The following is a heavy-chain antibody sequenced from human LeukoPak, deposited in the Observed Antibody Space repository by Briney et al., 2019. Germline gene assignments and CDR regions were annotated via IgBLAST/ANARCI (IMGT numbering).Heavy chain of an antibody. CDR2: LYSAGST. J-gene: IGHJ3*02. Sequence: AGGSLRLSCAASGLTVSNNYMSWVRQAPGKGLEWVSVLYSAGSTYYADSVKGRFTISRDNSKNTLYLQMNSLRAEDTAVYCCARDLGGTGTFDIWGQGTMVTVSS. V-gene: IGHV3-53*01. CDR1: GLTVSNNY. D-gene: IGHD2-15*01. CDR3: ARDLGGTGTFDI.